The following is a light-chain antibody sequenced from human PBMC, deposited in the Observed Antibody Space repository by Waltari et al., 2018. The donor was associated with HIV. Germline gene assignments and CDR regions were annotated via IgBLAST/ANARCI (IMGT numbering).Light chain of an antibody. V-gene: IGLV2-8*01. Sequence: QSALTPPPSASGSPGQSVTISCTGTRRDVGGSKYVSWYQQHPGKAPKLMIYEVNKRPSGVPDRFSGSKSANTASLTVSGLQADDEADYYCNSYAGSNNWVFGGGTKLTVL. J-gene: IGLJ3*02. CDR2: EVN. CDR3: NSYAGSNNWV. CDR1: RRDVGGSKY.